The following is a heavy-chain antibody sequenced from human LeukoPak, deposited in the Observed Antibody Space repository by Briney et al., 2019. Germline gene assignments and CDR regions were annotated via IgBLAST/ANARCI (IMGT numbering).Heavy chain of an antibody. V-gene: IGHV3-7*05. D-gene: IGHD3-10*01. CDR1: GFTFSSYW. J-gene: IGHJ5*02. CDR2: IKQDGSEK. CDR3: ARGGWFFDP. Sequence: GGSLRLSCAASGFTFSSYWMSWVRQAPGKGLEWVANIKQDGSEKYYVDSVKGRFTISRDNAKNSLFLQMNNLRAADTAVYHCARGGWFFDPWGQGTLVTVSS.